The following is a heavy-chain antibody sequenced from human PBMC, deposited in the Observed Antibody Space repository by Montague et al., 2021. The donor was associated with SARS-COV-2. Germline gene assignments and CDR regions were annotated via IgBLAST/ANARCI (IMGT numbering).Heavy chain of an antibody. V-gene: IGHV3-7*01. CDR2: INQDGSEE. Sequence: SLRLSCAASGFTFNTYWMNWVRQAPGKGLEWVANINQDGSEEYYVGSVKGRFTISRDNAKNSLDLQMNSLRVDDTAVYYCARDLGSYYGMDVWGQGTTVTVSS. CDR3: ARDLGSYYGMDV. J-gene: IGHJ6*02. CDR1: GFTFNTYW.